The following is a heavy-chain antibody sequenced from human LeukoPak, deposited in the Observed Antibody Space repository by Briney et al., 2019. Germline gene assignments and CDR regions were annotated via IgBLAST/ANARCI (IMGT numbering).Heavy chain of an antibody. CDR1: GGTFSSYA. D-gene: IGHD4-11*01. CDR2: IIPILGIA. CDR3: ATSRRPTVTPGYYYYYMDV. Sequence: SVKVSCKASGGTFSSYAISWVRQAPGQGLEWMGRIIPILGIANYAQKFQGRVTITADKSTSTAYMELSSLRSEDTAVYYCATSRRPTVTPGYYYYYMDVWGKGTTVTVSS. V-gene: IGHV1-69*04. J-gene: IGHJ6*03.